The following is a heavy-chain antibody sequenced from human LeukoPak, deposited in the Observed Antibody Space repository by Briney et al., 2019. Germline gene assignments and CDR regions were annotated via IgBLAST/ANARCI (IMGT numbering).Heavy chain of an antibody. D-gene: IGHD1-26*01. Sequence: PGGSLRLSCAASGFTFSSYSMNWVRQAPGKGLEWVSSISSSSSYIYYADSVKGRFTISRDNAKNSLYLQMNSLRAEDTAVYYCARVGQALGAIDAFDIWGQGTMVTVSS. CDR1: GFTFSSYS. V-gene: IGHV3-21*01. CDR2: ISSSSSYI. J-gene: IGHJ3*02. CDR3: ARVGQALGAIDAFDI.